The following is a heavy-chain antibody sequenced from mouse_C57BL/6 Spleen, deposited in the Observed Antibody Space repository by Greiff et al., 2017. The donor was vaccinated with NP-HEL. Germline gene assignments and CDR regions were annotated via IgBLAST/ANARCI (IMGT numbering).Heavy chain of an antibody. CDR1: GYAFSSSW. V-gene: IGHV1-82*01. J-gene: IGHJ2*01. CDR3: ARSYYYGSSYRYFDY. CDR2: IYPGDGDT. Sequence: VQLVESGPELVKPGASVKISCKASGYAFSSSWMNWVKQRPGKGLEWIGRIYPGDGDTNYNGKFKGKATLTADKSSSTAYMQLSSLTSEDSAVYFCARSYYYGSSYRYFDYWGQGTTLTVSS. D-gene: IGHD1-1*01.